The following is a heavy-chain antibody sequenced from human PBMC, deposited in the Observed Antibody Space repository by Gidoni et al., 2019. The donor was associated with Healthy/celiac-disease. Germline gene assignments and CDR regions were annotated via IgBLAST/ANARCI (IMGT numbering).Heavy chain of an antibody. CDR2: IIGSCGST. CDR3: AKDRPGYCTGGVCYSFDY. V-gene: IGHV3-23*01. Sequence: EVQLLESGGGLVQHGGSLRLSCAASGFTFSSYARSWVRQAPGKGLGWVSAIIGSCGSTAYADSVKGRFTLSRDNSKNTLYLQMNSLRAEDTAVYYCAKDRPGYCTGGVCYSFDYWGQGTLVTVSS. D-gene: IGHD2-8*02. CDR1: GFTFSSYA. J-gene: IGHJ4*02.